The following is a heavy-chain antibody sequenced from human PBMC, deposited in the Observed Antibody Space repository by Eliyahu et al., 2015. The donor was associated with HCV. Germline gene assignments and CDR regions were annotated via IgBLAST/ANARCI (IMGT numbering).Heavy chain of an antibody. CDR3: ARDSLSAGFDY. D-gene: IGHD6-13*01. Sequence: QVQLVQPGAEVKKPGASVXVSXXASGYTFTSYYMHWVRQAPGQGLEWMGINNPSGGSTSYAQKFQGRVTMTRDTSTSTVYMELSSLRSEDTAVYYCARDSLSAGFDYWGQGTLVTVSS. J-gene: IGHJ4*02. CDR2: NNPSGGST. CDR1: GYTFTSYY. V-gene: IGHV1-46*01.